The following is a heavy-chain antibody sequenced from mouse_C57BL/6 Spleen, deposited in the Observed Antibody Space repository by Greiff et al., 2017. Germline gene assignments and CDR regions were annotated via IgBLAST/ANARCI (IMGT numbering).Heavy chain of an antibody. CDR3: ARYGYYGSPFAY. V-gene: IGHV1-50*01. J-gene: IGHJ3*01. CDR2: IDPSDSYT. CDR1: GYTFTSYW. Sequence: QVQLQQPGAELVKPGASVKLSCKASGYTFTSYWMQWVKQRPGQGLEWIGEIDPSDSYTNYNQKFKGKATLTVDTSSSTAYMQLSSLTSEDSAVXYCARYGYYGSPFAYGGQGTLVTVSA. D-gene: IGHD1-1*01.